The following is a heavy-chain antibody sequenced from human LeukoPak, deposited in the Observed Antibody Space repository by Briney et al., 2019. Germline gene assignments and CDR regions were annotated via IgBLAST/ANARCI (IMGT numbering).Heavy chain of an antibody. CDR3: AIRGATGGAFDI. J-gene: IGHJ3*02. D-gene: IGHD1-26*01. V-gene: IGHV3-48*03. CDR1: GFTFSSYE. CDR2: ISSSGSTI. Sequence: AWGSLRLSCAASGFTFSSYEMNWVRQAPGKGLEWVSYISSSGSTIYYADSVKGRFTISRDNAKNSLYLQMNSLRAEDTAVYYCAIRGATGGAFDIWGQGTMVTASS.